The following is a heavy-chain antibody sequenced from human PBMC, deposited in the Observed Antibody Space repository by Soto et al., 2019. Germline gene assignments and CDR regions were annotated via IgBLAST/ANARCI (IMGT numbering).Heavy chain of an antibody. CDR1: GDSISSGDYY. Sequence: KTSETLSLTCSVSGDSISSGDYYWSWIRQPPGKGLEWVGYIYYTGSTYYNPSLKSRLSISVDTSKNQFSLNLSFVTAADTAVYFCARTFPHGSGSYYFDYWGQGTPVTVSS. CDR3: ARTFPHGSGSYYFDY. J-gene: IGHJ4*02. V-gene: IGHV4-30-4*01. D-gene: IGHD3-10*01. CDR2: IYYTGST.